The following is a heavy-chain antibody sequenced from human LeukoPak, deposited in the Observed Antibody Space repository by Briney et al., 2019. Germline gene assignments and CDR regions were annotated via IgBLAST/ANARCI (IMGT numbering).Heavy chain of an antibody. Sequence: GGSLRLSCAASGFTFSSYAMHWVRQAPGKGLEWISYISSSRNDIYYADSVKGRFTISRDNAKNSLYLQMNGLSLDDTAVYYCARGLYCGGDCYPPYFDYWGQGTLVTVSS. CDR2: ISSSRNDI. CDR1: GFTFSSYA. D-gene: IGHD2-21*02. V-gene: IGHV3-21*05. CDR3: ARGLYCGGDCYPPYFDY. J-gene: IGHJ4*02.